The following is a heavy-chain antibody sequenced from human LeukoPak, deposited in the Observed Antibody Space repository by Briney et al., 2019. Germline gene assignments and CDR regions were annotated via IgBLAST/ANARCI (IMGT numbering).Heavy chain of an antibody. J-gene: IGHJ4*02. CDR3: ARTKYYYDSSGYPPPFDY. CDR2: IYYSGST. CDR1: GGSISGYY. V-gene: IGHV4-59*01. D-gene: IGHD3-22*01. Sequence: PSETLSLTCTVSGGSISGYYWSWIRQPPGKGLEWIGYIYYSGSTNYNPSLKSRVTISVDTSKNQFSLKLSSVTAADTAVYYCARTKYYYDSSGYPPPFDYWGQGTLVTVSS.